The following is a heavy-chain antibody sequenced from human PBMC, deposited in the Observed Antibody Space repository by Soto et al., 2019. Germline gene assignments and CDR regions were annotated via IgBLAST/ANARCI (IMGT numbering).Heavy chain of an antibody. J-gene: IGHJ4*02. CDR1: GFSFSSYG. V-gene: IGHV3-30*18. CDR2: ISYDGSNK. Sequence: QVQLVESGGGVIQPGRSLRLSCAASGFSFSSYGMHWVRQAPGKGLEWVAVISYDGSNKYYVDSVKGRFTISRDNSKNTLFLQMNSLRADDTAVYYCAKAMDTRDIDYWGQGTLVTVSS. CDR3: AKAMDTRDIDY.